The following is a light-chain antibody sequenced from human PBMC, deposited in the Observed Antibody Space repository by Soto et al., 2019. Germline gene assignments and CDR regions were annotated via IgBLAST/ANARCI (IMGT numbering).Light chain of an antibody. CDR1: ISDFVVYNY. CDR3: SSHTTNSPV. J-gene: IGLJ2*01. Sequence: QSVLTQPASVSGSPGQSITISCTGTISDFVVYNYVSWYQQHPGKAPKLMIYGVSNRPSGVSNRFSGSKSGNTASLTISGLQADDEADYYCSSHTTNSPVFGGGTKLTVL. V-gene: IGLV2-14*01. CDR2: GVS.